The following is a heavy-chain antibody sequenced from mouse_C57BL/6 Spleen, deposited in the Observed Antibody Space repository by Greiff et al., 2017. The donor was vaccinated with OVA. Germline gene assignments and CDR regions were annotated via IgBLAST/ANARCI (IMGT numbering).Heavy chain of an antibody. CDR3: ARNDGSYFDY. D-gene: IGHD2-3*01. J-gene: IGHJ2*01. CDR1: GYTFTSYG. Sequence: VKLQQSGAELARPGASVKLSCKASGYTFTSYGISWVKQRTGQGLEWIGEIYPRSGNTYYNEKFKGNATLTADKSSSTAYMELRSLTSEDSAVYFCARNDGSYFDYWGQGTTLTVSS. CDR2: IYPRSGNT. V-gene: IGHV1-81*01.